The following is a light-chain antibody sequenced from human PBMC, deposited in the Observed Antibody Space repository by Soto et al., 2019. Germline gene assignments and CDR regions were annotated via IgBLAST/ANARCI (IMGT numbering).Light chain of an antibody. J-gene: IGKJ5*01. Sequence: EIVLTQSPGTLSLSPGERASLSCRASDTVTANYLAWYQQKPGQAPRVLIYGASTRATGIPDRFSGSGSGTDFTLTISRLEPEDFAVYYCQQRRSWQVTLGQGTRLEIK. CDR2: GAS. CDR3: QQRRSWQVT. CDR1: DTVTANY. V-gene: IGKV3D-20*02.